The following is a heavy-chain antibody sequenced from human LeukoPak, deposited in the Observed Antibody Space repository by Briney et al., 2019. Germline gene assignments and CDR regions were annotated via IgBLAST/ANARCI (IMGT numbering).Heavy chain of an antibody. V-gene: IGHV3-23*01. J-gene: IGHJ4*02. CDR3: AIGRLTSSTFDY. CDR2: IRGDSSLT. Sequence: GGSLRLSCAASGVAFSSDAMSWVRQAPGKGLEWVSLIRGDSSLTEYADSVKGRFTISRDNSKNTLYMQMNSLRAEDTAVYYCAIGRLTSSTFDYWGQGTLVTVSS. D-gene: IGHD2-2*01. CDR1: GVAFSSDA.